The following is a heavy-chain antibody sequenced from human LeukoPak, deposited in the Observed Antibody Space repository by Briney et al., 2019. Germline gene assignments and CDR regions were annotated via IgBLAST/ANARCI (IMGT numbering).Heavy chain of an antibody. V-gene: IGHV3-48*03. CDR3: ARGPSIAARYDAFDI. CDR1: EFTFTSYE. D-gene: IGHD6-6*01. CDR2: ISSSGNTI. Sequence: PGGSLRLSCAASEFTFTSYELNWVRQAPGKGLAGVSYISSSGNTISYADSVKGRFTISRDNAKNSLYLQVISLRAEDTAVYYCARGPSIAARYDAFDIWGQGTMVTVSS. J-gene: IGHJ3*02.